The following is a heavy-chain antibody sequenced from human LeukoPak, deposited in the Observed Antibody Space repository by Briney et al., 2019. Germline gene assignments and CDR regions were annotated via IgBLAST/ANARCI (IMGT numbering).Heavy chain of an antibody. Sequence: SETLSLTCTVSGGSVSSGSYYWSWIRQPPGKGLGWIGYIYYSGSTNYNPSLKSRVTISVDTSKNQFSLKLSSVTAADTAVYYCARGRYYYGSGSYLGGPFFDYWGQGTLVTVSS. CDR1: GGSVSSGSYY. J-gene: IGHJ4*02. D-gene: IGHD3-10*01. CDR2: IYYSGST. V-gene: IGHV4-61*01. CDR3: ARGRYYYGSGSYLGGPFFDY.